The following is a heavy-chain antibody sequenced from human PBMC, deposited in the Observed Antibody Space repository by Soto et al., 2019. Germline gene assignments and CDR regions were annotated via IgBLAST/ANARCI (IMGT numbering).Heavy chain of an antibody. J-gene: IGHJ5*02. CDR1: GFTFSSYS. D-gene: IGHD6-13*01. Sequence: PGGSLRLSCAASGFTFSSYSMNWVRQAPGKGLEWVSYISSSSSTIYYADSVKSRFTISRDNAKNSLYLQMNSLRDEDTAVYYCARNSGSSSWYHQNWFDPWGQGTLVTVSS. V-gene: IGHV3-48*02. CDR3: ARNSGSSSWYHQNWFDP. CDR2: ISSSSSTI.